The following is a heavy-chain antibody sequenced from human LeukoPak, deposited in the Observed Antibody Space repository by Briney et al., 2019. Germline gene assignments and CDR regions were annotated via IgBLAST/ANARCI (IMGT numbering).Heavy chain of an antibody. J-gene: IGHJ4*02. Sequence: SVTVSCKASGCTFSSHAISWVRQAPGQGLEWMGRIIPIFGTANYAQKFQGRVTITTDESTSTAYMELRSLRSEDTAVYYCARDGNLLGSLGSSWPHPFDYWGQGTLVTVSS. D-gene: IGHD6-13*01. V-gene: IGHV1-69*05. CDR3: ARDGNLLGSLGSSWPHPFDY. CDR1: GCTFSSHA. CDR2: IIPIFGTA.